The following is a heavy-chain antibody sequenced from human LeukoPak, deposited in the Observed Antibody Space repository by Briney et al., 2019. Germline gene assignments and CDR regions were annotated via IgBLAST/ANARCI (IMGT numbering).Heavy chain of an antibody. Sequence: GGSLRLSCAASGFTFSSYGMHWVRQAPGKGLEWVAFIRYDGSNKYYADSVKGRLAISRDNSKNTLYLQMTSLRGDDTAVYYCAKEKNSYSSSSGQGYWGQGTLVTVSS. CDR1: GFTFSSYG. CDR3: AKEKNSYSSSSGQGY. CDR2: IRYDGSNK. D-gene: IGHD6-6*01. V-gene: IGHV3-30*02. J-gene: IGHJ4*02.